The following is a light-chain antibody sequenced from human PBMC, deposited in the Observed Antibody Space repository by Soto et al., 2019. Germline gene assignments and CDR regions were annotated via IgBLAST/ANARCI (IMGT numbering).Light chain of an antibody. J-gene: IGKJ1*01. CDR1: QGIGNY. V-gene: IGKV1-27*01. CDR2: GAS. CDR3: QKYNTAPWT. Sequence: DIQMTQSPSSLSASVGDRVTITCRASQGIGNYLAWYQQKPGKVPKLLIYGASTLQSGVPSRFSGSGSGTDFTLTISSLQPEDVATYYCQKYNTAPWTFGQGTKVAIK.